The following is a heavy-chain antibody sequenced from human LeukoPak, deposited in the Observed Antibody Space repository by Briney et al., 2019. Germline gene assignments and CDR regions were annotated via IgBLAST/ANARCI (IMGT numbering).Heavy chain of an antibody. CDR2: INQSGST. D-gene: IGHD1-26*01. CDR3: ASPRFSGSPNWFDP. CDR1: GGSLSGYY. V-gene: IGHV4-34*01. Sequence: NTSETLSLTCAVYGGSLSGYYWTWIRQPPGKGLEWLGEINQSGSTNYNPSLKSRVTISVDMSDNQFSLKLSSLTAADTAVYYCASPRFSGSPNWFDPWGQGTLVTVSS. J-gene: IGHJ5*02.